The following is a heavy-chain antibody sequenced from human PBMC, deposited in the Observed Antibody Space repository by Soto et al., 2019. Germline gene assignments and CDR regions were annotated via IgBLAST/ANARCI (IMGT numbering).Heavy chain of an antibody. Sequence: GGSLRLSCAASGFTFSSYWMSWVRQAPGKGLEWVANIKQDGSEKYYVDSVKGRFTISRDNAKNSLYLQMNSLRAEDTAVYYCARDEPDGWGELLDFWGQGTLVTVSS. CDR2: IKQDGSEK. J-gene: IGHJ4*02. CDR3: ARDEPDGWGELLDF. D-gene: IGHD1-26*01. CDR1: GFTFSSYW. V-gene: IGHV3-7*01.